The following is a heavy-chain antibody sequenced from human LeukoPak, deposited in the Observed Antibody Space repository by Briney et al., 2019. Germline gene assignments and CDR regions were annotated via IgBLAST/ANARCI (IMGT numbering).Heavy chain of an antibody. CDR2: IKQDGSEK. CDR3: ASGGSGWSHTESDAFDI. CDR1: GFTFSSYW. D-gene: IGHD6-19*01. V-gene: IGHV3-7*01. J-gene: IGHJ3*02. Sequence: GGSLRLSRAASGFTFSSYWMSWVRQAPGKGLEWVANIKQDGSEKYYVDSVKGRFTISRDNAKNSLYLQMNSLRAEDTAVYYCASGGSGWSHTESDAFDIWGQGTMVTVSS.